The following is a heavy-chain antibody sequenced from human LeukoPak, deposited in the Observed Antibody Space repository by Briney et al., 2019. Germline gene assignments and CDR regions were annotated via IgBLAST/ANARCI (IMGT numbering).Heavy chain of an antibody. Sequence: GVSLRLSCAASGFTFNAFGMNWVRQAPGRGLEWVSYIGATSGAIYYADSVKGRFTISRDSAKNSLYLQMNSLRAEDTAVYYCARFRTWGDKAFDYWGQGTLVTVSS. J-gene: IGHJ4*02. D-gene: IGHD2-21*02. V-gene: IGHV3-48*01. CDR3: ARFRTWGDKAFDY. CDR1: GFTFNAFG. CDR2: IGATSGAI.